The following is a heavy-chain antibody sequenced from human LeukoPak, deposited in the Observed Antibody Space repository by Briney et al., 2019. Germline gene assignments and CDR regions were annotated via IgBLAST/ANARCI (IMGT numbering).Heavy chain of an antibody. D-gene: IGHD1-7*01. CDR1: GLTFRTTW. V-gene: IGHV3-74*01. CDR3: ATARNFRFEY. Sequence: GGSLRLSCATSGLTFRTTWMHWVRQAPGEGLMWVSRMNGEGTTIDYADSVKGRFTVSRDYAKNTLFLQMNNLRTEDTALYFCATARNFRFEYWGQGSLVIVSA. J-gene: IGHJ4*02. CDR2: MNGEGTTI.